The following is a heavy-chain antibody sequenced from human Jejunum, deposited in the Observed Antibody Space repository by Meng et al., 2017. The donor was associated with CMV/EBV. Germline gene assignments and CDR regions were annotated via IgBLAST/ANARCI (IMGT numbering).Heavy chain of an antibody. D-gene: IGHD4-17*01. CDR3: ARVGGAQHGDFDF. CDR1: CESFSGYY. Sequence: QVQLQQWGSGLLKPSEALSCTCTVYCESFSGYYWTWIRQPPGKGLEWIGEINHSGSTNYNPSLKSRVTILVDTSKRQFSLRLSFVTAADTAVYYCARVGGAQHGDFDFWGQGTLVTVSS. V-gene: IGHV4-34*01. CDR2: INHSGST. J-gene: IGHJ4*02.